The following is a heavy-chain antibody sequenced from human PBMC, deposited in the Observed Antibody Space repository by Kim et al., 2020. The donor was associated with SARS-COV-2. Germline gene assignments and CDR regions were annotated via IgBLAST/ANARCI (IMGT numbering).Heavy chain of an antibody. V-gene: IGHV3-9*01. CDR2: ISWNSGSI. Sequence: GGSLRLSCAASGFTFGDYAMHWVRQAPGKGLEWVSGISWNSGSIGYADSVKGRFTISRDNAKNSLYLQMNSLRAEDTALYYCAKDRADLYYYDSGRRAGIDYWGQGTLVTVSS. J-gene: IGHJ4*02. CDR1: GFTFGDYA. CDR3: AKDRADLYYYDSGRRAGIDY. D-gene: IGHD3-22*01.